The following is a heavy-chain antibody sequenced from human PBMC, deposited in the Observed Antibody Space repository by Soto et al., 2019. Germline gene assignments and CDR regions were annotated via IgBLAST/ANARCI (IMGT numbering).Heavy chain of an antibody. J-gene: IGHJ5*02. CDR1: GFTFSIYA. D-gene: IGHD1-1*01. CDR3: ARSPLSSNSNSWFDT. V-gene: IGHV3-30-3*01. Sequence: GGSLRLSCAASGFTFSIYAMHWVRQAPGKGLQWVAVLSDDGSDKYHADSVKDRFTISRDNSKNILYLQMNSLRVEDTAVYYCARSPLSSNSNSWFDTWGQGILVTVSS. CDR2: LSDDGSDK.